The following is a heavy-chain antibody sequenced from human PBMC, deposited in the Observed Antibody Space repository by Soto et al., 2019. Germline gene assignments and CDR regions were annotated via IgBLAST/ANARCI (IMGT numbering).Heavy chain of an antibody. D-gene: IGHD3-3*01. V-gene: IGHV1-2*02. CDR1: GYTFTGYY. CDR2: INPNSGGT. Sequence: GASVKVSCKASGYTFTGYYMHWVRQAPGQGLEWMGWINPNSGGTNYAQKFQGRVTMTRDTSISTAYMELSRPRSDDTAVYYCARAPSHYDFWSGYHNWFDPWGQGTLVTVSS. J-gene: IGHJ5*02. CDR3: ARAPSHYDFWSGYHNWFDP.